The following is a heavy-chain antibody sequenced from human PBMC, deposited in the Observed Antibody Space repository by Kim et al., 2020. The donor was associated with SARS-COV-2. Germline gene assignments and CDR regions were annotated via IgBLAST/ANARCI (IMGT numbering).Heavy chain of an antibody. V-gene: IGHV3-7*01. J-gene: IGHJ1*01. CDR3: ARGGAAAGTQYFQH. CDR1: GFTFSSYW. Sequence: GGSLRLSCAASGFTFSSYWMSWVRQAPGKGLEWVANIKQDGSEKYYVDSVKGRFTISRDNAKNSLYLQMNSLRAEDTAVYYCARGGAAAGTQYFQHWGQGTLVTVSS. CDR2: IKQDGSEK. D-gene: IGHD6-13*01.